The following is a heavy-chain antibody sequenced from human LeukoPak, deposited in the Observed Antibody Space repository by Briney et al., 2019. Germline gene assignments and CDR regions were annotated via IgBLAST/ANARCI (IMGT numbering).Heavy chain of an antibody. CDR3: ARGPRDQTWFDP. CDR1: GGSVSSGSYY. D-gene: IGHD2-2*01. CDR2: IYYSGST. Sequence: SETLSLTCTVSGGSVSSGSYYWSWIRQPPGKGLEWIGYIYYSGSTNYNPSLKSRVTISVDTSKNQFSLKLSSVTAADTAVYYCARGPRDQTWFDPWGQGTRVTVSS. V-gene: IGHV4-61*01. J-gene: IGHJ5*02.